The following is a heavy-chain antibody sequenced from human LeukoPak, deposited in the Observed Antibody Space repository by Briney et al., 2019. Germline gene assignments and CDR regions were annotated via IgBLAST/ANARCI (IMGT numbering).Heavy chain of an antibody. Sequence: SETLSLTCSASGGSVSSGISYWSWIRQPPGKGLEWIGYIYYSGSTNYNPSLKSRVTISGDTSKNQFSLKLSSVTAADTAVYYCASLTLDYAFDYWGQGTLVTVSS. CDR3: ASLTLDYAFDY. CDR2: IYYSGST. V-gene: IGHV4-61*01. D-gene: IGHD4-17*01. J-gene: IGHJ4*02. CDR1: GGSVSSGISY.